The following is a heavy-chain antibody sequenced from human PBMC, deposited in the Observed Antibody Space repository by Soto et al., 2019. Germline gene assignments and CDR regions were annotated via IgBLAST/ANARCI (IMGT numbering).Heavy chain of an antibody. D-gene: IGHD3-10*01. CDR3: VRRSSGSFAFWFDP. V-gene: IGHV3-64D*06. CDR1: GFTFSSYA. J-gene: IGHJ5*02. CDR2: ISSNGGST. Sequence: GGSLRLSCSASGFTFSSYAMHWVRQAPGKGLEYVSAISSNGGSTYYADSVKGRFTISRDNSKNTLYLQMSSLRAEDTAVYYCVRRSSGSFAFWFDPWGQGTLVTVSS.